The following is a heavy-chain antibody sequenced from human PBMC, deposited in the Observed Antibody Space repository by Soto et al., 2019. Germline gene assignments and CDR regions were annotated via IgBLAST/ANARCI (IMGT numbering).Heavy chain of an antibody. CDR2: IIPIFGTA. D-gene: IGHD3-10*01. J-gene: IGHJ4*02. Sequence: SVKVSCKASGGTFSSYAISWVRQAPGQGLEWMGGIIPIFGTANYAQKFQGRVTITADESTSTAYMELSSLRSEDTAVYYCARGCMVRGVIWCYFDYWGQGTLVTVSS. V-gene: IGHV1-69*13. CDR3: ARGCMVRGVIWCYFDY. CDR1: GGTFSSYA.